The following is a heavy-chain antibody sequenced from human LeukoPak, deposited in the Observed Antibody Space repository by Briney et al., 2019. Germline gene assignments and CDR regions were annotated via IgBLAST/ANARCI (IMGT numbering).Heavy chain of an antibody. D-gene: IGHD3-10*02. CDR3: AELGITMIGGV. V-gene: IGHV3-74*01. Sequence: GGSLRLSCAASGFTFSSYWMHWVRQAPGKGLVWVSCINSVGSSTTYADSVKGRFTISRDNAKNTLFLQMNSLRAEDTAVYYCAELGITMIGGVWGQGTMVTVSS. CDR2: INSVGSST. J-gene: IGHJ3*01. CDR1: GFTFSSYW.